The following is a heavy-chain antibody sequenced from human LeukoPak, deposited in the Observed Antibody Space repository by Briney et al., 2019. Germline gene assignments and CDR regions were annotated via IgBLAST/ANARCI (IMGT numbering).Heavy chain of an antibody. CDR1: GGSISSSSYY. D-gene: IGHD5-18*01. V-gene: IGHV4-39*07. J-gene: IGHJ3*02. CDR3: ARLRVQLWLGDAFDI. CDR2: IYYSGST. Sequence: PSETLSLTCTVSGGSISSSSYYWGWIRQPPGKGLEWIGSIYYSGSTYYNPSLKSRVTISVDTSKNQFSLKLSSVTAADTAVYYCARLRVQLWLGDAFDIWGQGTMVTVSS.